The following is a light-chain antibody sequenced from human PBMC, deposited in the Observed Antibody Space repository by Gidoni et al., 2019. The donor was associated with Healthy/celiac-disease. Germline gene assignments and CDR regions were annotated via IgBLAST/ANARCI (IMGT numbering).Light chain of an antibody. CDR3: LQDYNYPYT. J-gene: IGKJ2*01. CDR2: AAS. Sequence: AIQMTQSPSSLSASVGDRVTITCRASQGSRNDLGWYQQKPGKAPKLLIYAASSLQSGVPSRFSGSGSGADFTLTISSLQPEDFATYYCLQDYNYPYTFGQGTKLEIK. V-gene: IGKV1-6*01. CDR1: QGSRND.